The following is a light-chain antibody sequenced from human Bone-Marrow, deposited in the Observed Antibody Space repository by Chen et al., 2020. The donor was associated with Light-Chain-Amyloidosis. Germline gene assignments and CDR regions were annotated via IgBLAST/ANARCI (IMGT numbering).Light chain of an antibody. J-gene: IGKJ3*01. CDR3: QHYDKLPPN. V-gene: IGKV1-33*01. CDR2: DAS. CDR1: HDITTS. Sequence: DIQMTQSTSSVPASVGDRVTVTCQASHDITTSLRWFQQKPGHAPKLLISDASTLEPVVPSRFSGSGSEADYSFSISSLQTEDIATHYCQHYDKLPPNFGPGTRVALK.